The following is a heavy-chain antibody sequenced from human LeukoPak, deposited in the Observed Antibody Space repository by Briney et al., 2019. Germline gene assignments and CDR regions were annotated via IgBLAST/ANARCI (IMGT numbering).Heavy chain of an antibody. CDR2: IYNSGGT. CDR3: ARSPMVRGIIIGRFDY. Sequence: SETLSLTCSVSGASISSYYWSWIRQPPGKGLEWIGYIYNSGGTNYNPSLKSRVTISVDTSKNQFSLKLSSVTAADTAVYYCARSPMVRGIIIGRFDYWGQGTLVTVSS. J-gene: IGHJ4*02. D-gene: IGHD3-10*01. CDR1: GASISSYY. V-gene: IGHV4-59*01.